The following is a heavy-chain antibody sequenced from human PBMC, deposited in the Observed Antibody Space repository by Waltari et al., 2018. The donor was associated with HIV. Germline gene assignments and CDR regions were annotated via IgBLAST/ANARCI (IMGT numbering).Heavy chain of an antibody. Sequence: QVQLQESGPGLVKPSETLSLTCTVSGGSISSYYWSWIRQPPGKGLEWIGYIYYSGSTNYNPSLKSRVTISVDTSKNQFSLKLSSVTAADTAVYYCARDYYGSGSYPIGYYYYYGMDVWGQGTTVTVSS. CDR2: IYYSGST. CDR3: ARDYYGSGSYPIGYYYYYGMDV. V-gene: IGHV4-59*01. D-gene: IGHD3-10*01. J-gene: IGHJ6*02. CDR1: GGSISSYY.